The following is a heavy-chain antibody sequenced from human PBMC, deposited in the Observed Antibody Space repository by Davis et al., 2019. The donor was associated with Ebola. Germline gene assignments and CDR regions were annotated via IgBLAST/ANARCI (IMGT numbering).Heavy chain of an antibody. Sequence: GESLKISCAASGFTFSSYWMSWVRQAPGKGLEWVANIKQDGSEKYYVDSVKGRFTISRDNAKNSLYLQMNSLRAEDTAVYYCARDRPRDIVVPKKNYGMDVWGQGTTVTVSS. V-gene: IGHV3-7*03. CDR3: ARDRPRDIVVPKKNYGMDV. CDR2: IKQDGSEK. CDR1: GFTFSSYW. D-gene: IGHD2-2*01. J-gene: IGHJ6*02.